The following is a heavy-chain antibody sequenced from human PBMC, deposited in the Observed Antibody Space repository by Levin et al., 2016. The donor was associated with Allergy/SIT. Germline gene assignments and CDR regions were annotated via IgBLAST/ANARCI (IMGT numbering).Heavy chain of an antibody. CDR2: INPNSGGT. CDR1: GYTFTGYY. CDR3: ARAHCATITCHRNWFVP. D-gene: IGHD1-26*01. V-gene: IGHV1-2*02. J-gene: IGHJ5*02. Sequence: ASVKVSCKASGYTFTGYYMHWVRQAPGQGLEWMGWINPNSGGTHYAQKFQGRVTMTRDTSSSTAYMELSRLRSDDTAVYYCARAHCATITCHRNWFVPVGPGNPGHRLL.